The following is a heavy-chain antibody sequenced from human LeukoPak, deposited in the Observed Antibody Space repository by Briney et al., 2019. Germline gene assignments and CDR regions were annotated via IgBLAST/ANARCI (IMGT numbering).Heavy chain of an antibody. J-gene: IGHJ3*02. CDR3: ARESTSSYIDAFDI. D-gene: IGHD2-2*01. CDR2: ISNSGSPI. CDR1: GFTFSDYY. Sequence: GGSLRLSCAASGFTFSDYYMSWIRQAPGKGLEWISYISNSGSPIYYADSVKGRFTISRDNAKNSLYLQMNSLRAEDTAVYYCARESTSSYIDAFDIWGQGTMVTVSS. V-gene: IGHV3-11*04.